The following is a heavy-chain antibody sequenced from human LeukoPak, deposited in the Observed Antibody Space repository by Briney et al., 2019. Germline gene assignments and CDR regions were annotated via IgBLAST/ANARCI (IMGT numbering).Heavy chain of an antibody. CDR2: IYYSGST. V-gene: IGHV4-59*01. J-gene: IGHJ4*02. CDR3: ARDLAGGWCRAFDY. D-gene: IGHD6-19*01. Sequence: PSETLSLTCTVSGGSISSYYWSWIRQPPGKGLEWIGYIYYSGSTNYNPSLKSRVTISVDTSKNQFSLKLSSVTAADTAVYYCARDLAGGWCRAFDYWGQGTLVTVSS. CDR1: GGSISSYY.